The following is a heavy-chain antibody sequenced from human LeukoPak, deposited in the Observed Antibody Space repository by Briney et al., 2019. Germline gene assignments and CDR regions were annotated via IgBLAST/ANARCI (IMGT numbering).Heavy chain of an antibody. CDR1: GFTFSSYS. Sequence: GGSLRLSCAASGFTFSSYSMNWVRQAPGKGLEWVSSISSSSSYIYYADSVKGRFTISRDNAKNSLYLQMSSLRAEDTAVYYCAREPTSIVVVVAATDYDAFDIWGQGTMVTVSS. CDR2: ISSSSSYI. V-gene: IGHV3-21*01. J-gene: IGHJ3*02. CDR3: AREPTSIVVVVAATDYDAFDI. D-gene: IGHD2-15*01.